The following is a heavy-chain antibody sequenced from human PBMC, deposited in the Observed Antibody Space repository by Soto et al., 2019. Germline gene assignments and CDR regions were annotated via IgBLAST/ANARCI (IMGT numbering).Heavy chain of an antibody. CDR2: IKQDGSEK. CDR3: SRDRMVRGVIGFYYFDY. Sequence: GGSLRLSCAASGFTFSSYWMSWVRQAPGKGLEWVANIKQDGSEKYYVDSVKGRFTISRDNAKNSLYLQMNSLRAEDTAVYYCSRDRMVRGVIGFYYFDYWGQGTLVTVSS. D-gene: IGHD3-10*01. CDR1: GFTFSSYW. J-gene: IGHJ4*02. V-gene: IGHV3-7*01.